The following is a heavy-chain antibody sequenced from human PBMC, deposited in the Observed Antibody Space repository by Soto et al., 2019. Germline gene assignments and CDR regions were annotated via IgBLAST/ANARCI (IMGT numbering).Heavy chain of an antibody. CDR3: ARNGANYYDFWSGCFDY. D-gene: IGHD3-3*01. V-gene: IGHV4-59*01. CDR1: GGSISSYY. Sequence: QVQLQESGPGLVKPSETLSLTCTVSGGSISSYYWIWIRQPPGKGLEWIGYIYYSGSTNYNPSLKSRVAISVDTSKNQCSLKLSSVTAADTAVYYCARNGANYYDFWSGCFDYWGQGTLVTVSS. CDR2: IYYSGST. J-gene: IGHJ4*02.